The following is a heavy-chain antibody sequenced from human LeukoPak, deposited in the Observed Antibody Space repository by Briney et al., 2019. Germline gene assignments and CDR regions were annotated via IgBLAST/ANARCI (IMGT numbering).Heavy chain of an antibody. CDR3: TRDRLGSGSEGFDY. J-gene: IGHJ4*02. CDR1: GFSFGDYW. V-gene: IGHV3-74*01. Sequence: GGSLRLSCAASGFSFGDYWMHWVRQAPGQGLVWVSRINSDDTITHYADSVKGRFTISRDNAKNTLYLQMNSLRAEDTALYFCTRDRLGSGSEGFDYWGQGTLVTVSS. D-gene: IGHD3-10*01. CDR2: INSDDTIT.